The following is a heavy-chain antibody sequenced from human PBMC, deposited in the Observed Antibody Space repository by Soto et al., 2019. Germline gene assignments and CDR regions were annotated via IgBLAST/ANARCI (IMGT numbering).Heavy chain of an antibody. CDR2: IYPGDSDT. J-gene: IGHJ4*02. CDR3: ARIFNSDGSSWSHYFDY. D-gene: IGHD6-13*01. CDR1: GYSFTSYW. Sequence: GESLKISCKGSGYSFTSYWIGWVRQMPGKGLEWMGIIYPGDSDTRYSPSFQGQVTISADKSISTAYLQWSSLKASDTAMYYCARIFNSDGSSWSHYFDYWGQGTLVTV. V-gene: IGHV5-51*01.